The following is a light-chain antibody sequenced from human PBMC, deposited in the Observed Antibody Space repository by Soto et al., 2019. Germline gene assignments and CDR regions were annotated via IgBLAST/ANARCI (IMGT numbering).Light chain of an antibody. CDR3: TSYTSSSPLV. J-gene: IGLJ1*01. Sequence: QYVLTQPASVSGSPGQSITISCTGTSSDVGGYNYVSWYQHHPGKAPKLMIYEVVNRPSGVSNRFSGSKSGITASLTISGLQAEDEADYYCTSYTSSSPLVFGTGTKVTVL. V-gene: IGLV2-14*01. CDR2: EVV. CDR1: SSDVGGYNY.